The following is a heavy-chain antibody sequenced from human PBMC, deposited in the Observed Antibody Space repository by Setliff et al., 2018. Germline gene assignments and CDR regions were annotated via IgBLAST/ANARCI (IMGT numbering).Heavy chain of an antibody. D-gene: IGHD3-22*01. CDR3: AKVNYYDKSAYLPFDY. Sequence: ASVKVSCKASGYTFTGYYMHWVRQAPGQGLEWMGWINPNSGGTNYAQKFQGRVTMTRDTSISTAYMELSRLRSDDTAVYYCAKVNYYDKSAYLPFDYWGQGTQVTVSS. J-gene: IGHJ4*02. CDR2: INPNSGGT. CDR1: GYTFTGYY. V-gene: IGHV1-2*02.